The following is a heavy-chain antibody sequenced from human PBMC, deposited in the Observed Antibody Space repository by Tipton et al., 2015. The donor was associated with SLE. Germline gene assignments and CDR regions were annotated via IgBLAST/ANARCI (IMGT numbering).Heavy chain of an antibody. CDR2: INNNGGST. J-gene: IGHJ4*02. CDR1: GFTFSSFA. CDR3: VKDSTLYYFDY. Sequence: GSLRLSCSASGFTFSSFAMHWVRQAAGKGLEYVSVINNNGGSTYYADSVKGRFTISRDNSNNTLYLQMNSLRTEDSAVYFCVKDSTLYYFDYWGQGTLVTVSS. V-gene: IGHV3-64D*06.